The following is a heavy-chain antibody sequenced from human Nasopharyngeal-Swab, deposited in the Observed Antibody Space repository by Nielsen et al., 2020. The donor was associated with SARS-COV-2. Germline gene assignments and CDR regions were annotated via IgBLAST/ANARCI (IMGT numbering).Heavy chain of an antibody. V-gene: IGHV4-39*01. CDR2: IYYSGST. CDR3: ARRSYYYGMDV. Sequence: SETLSLTCTVSCGSISSSSYYWGWIRQPPGKGLEWIGSIYYSGSTYYNPSLKSRVTISVDTSKNQFSLKLSSVTAADTAVYYCARRSYYYGMDVWGQGTTVTVSS. CDR1: CGSISSSSYY. J-gene: IGHJ6*02.